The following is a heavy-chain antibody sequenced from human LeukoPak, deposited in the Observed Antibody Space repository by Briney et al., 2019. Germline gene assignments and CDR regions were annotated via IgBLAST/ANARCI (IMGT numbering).Heavy chain of an antibody. CDR1: GGSISSSNHY. V-gene: IGHV4-39*07. J-gene: IGHJ4*02. D-gene: IGHD5-18*01. CDR3: ARGRYGYSYGYLFDY. CDR2: INHSGST. Sequence: SETLSLTCTVSGGSISSSNHYWGWIRQPPGKGLEWIGEINHSGSTNYNPSLKSRVTISVDTSKNQFSLKLSSVTAADTAVYYCARGRYGYSYGYLFDYWGQGTLVTVSS.